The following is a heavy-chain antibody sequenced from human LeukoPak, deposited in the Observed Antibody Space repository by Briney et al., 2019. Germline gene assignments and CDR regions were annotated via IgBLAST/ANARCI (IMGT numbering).Heavy chain of an antibody. D-gene: IGHD3-22*01. CDR3: VREKIGYYDGSGRGWFDP. CDR1: GGSISSDNYS. V-gene: IGHV4-61*02. Sequence: SETLSLTCTVSGGSISSDNYSWSWIRQPAGKGLEWIGRVYTSGSTNYNPSLKSRVTISVDTSKKQFSLKLSSVTAADTAVYYCVREKIGYYDGSGRGWFDPWGQGTLVTVSS. CDR2: VYTSGST. J-gene: IGHJ5*02.